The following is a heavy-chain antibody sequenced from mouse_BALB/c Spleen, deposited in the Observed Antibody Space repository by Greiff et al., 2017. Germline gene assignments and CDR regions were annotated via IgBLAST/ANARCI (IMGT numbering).Heavy chain of an antibody. CDR1: GFSLTSYG. V-gene: IGHV2-4-1*01. Sequence: VKLMESGPGLVQPSHSLSITCTVSGFSLTSYGVHWVRQSPGKGLEWLGVIWSGGSTDYNAAFISRLSISKDNSKSQVFFKMNSLQADDTAIYYCARKDGYYVGFAYWGQGTLGTVSA. CDR3: ARKDGYYVGFAY. CDR2: IWSGGST. D-gene: IGHD2-3*01. J-gene: IGHJ3*01.